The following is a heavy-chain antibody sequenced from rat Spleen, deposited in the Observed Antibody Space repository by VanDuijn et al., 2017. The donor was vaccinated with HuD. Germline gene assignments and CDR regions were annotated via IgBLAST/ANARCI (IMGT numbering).Heavy chain of an antibody. Sequence: EVQLVESGGGLVQPGRSMRLSCAASGFTFSDYNMAWVRQAPKKGLEWVATISYDGSSTYYRDSVRGRFSISSDNAKTTLYLQMDSLRSEDTATYYCARHWGYWGQGVMVTVSS. V-gene: IGHV5-7*01. CDR3: ARHWGY. CDR2: ISYDGSST. D-gene: IGHD4-6*01. J-gene: IGHJ2*01. CDR1: GFTFSDYN.